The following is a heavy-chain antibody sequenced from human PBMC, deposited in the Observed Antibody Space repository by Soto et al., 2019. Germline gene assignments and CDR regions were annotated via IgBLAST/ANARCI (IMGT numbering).Heavy chain of an antibody. CDR2: ITSSGGST. D-gene: IGHD4-17*01. Sequence: EAQLLESGGGLVLPGGSLRLSCAVSGFTFNNYAMSWVRQPPGKGLEWVSSITSSGGSTYYADYVKCRLTISRDNSENTLYLQMNSLRVEDTAVYYCAKRKYGDYVGGFDRWGQGTLVTVSS. V-gene: IGHV3-23*01. CDR1: GFTFNNYA. J-gene: IGHJ4*02. CDR3: AKRKYGDYVGGFDR.